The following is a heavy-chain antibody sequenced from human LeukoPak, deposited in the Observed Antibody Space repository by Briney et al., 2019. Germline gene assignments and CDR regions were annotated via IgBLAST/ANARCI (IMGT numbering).Heavy chain of an antibody. Sequence: GGSLILSCAASGFTFSDYYMSWIRQAPGKGLEWVSYISSSGSTIYYADSVKGRFTISRDNAKNSLYLQMNSLRAEDTAVYYCARDVKTRYCSSTSCYVPFDYWGQGTLVTVSS. D-gene: IGHD2-2*01. V-gene: IGHV3-11*04. CDR1: GFTFSDYY. J-gene: IGHJ4*02. CDR3: ARDVKTRYCSSTSCYVPFDY. CDR2: ISSSGSTI.